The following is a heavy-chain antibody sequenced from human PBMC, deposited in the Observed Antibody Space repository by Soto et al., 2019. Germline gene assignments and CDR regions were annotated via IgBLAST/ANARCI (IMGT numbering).Heavy chain of an antibody. CDR3: ARTTIPAASPFHH. V-gene: IGHV1-46*01. J-gene: IGHJ1*01. CDR1: GFTFTDYY. D-gene: IGHD6-13*01. CDR2: INPSGGDT. Sequence: APVKVSCKASGFTFTDYYMHWVRQAPGQGLEWMGVINPSGGDTTYAHAFQGRVTMTRDTSTSTLYMELSNLRSADTAVYYCARTTIPAASPFHHWGQGKLVTVS.